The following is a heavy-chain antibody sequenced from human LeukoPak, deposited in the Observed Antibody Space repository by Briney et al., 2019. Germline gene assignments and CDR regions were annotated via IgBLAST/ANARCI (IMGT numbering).Heavy chain of an antibody. D-gene: IGHD3-10*01. V-gene: IGHV4-61*02. CDR1: GGSINSGNYY. J-gene: IGHJ6*03. Sequence: SETLSLTCTVSGGSINSGNYYWSWIRQPAGKGLEWIGRIWTDGVTTYKPSLKSRVTISVDTSKNQFSLRLSSVTAADTAVYYCARSGAYYYYMDVWGKGTTVTVSS. CDR2: IWTDGVT. CDR3: ARSGAYYYYMDV.